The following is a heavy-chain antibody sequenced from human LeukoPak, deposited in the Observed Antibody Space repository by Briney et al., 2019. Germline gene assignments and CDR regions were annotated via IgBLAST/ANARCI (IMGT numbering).Heavy chain of an antibody. CDR2: INPDGSIK. Sequence: GGSLRLSCVASGFTFGHHSMSWVRQAPGGGLEWVANINPDGSIKFHADSVKGRFTISRDNARNSVYLQMNSLRGEDTAVYYCARAVDVADYWGQGTLVAVSS. CDR1: GFTFGHHS. V-gene: IGHV3-7*01. J-gene: IGHJ4*02. CDR3: ARAVDVADY. D-gene: IGHD3-16*01.